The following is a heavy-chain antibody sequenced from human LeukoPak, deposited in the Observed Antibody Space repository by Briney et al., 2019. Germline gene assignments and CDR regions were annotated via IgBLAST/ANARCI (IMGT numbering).Heavy chain of an antibody. Sequence: GGSLRRSCAASGFTFSSYGMHWVRQAPGKGLEWVAVISYDGSNKYYADSVKGRFTISRDNSKNTLFLQMTSLRAEDTAVYYCAKVCGSGWGGCLDYWGQGTLVTVSS. CDR1: GFTFSSYG. CDR2: ISYDGSNK. CDR3: AKVCGSGWGGCLDY. D-gene: IGHD6-19*01. J-gene: IGHJ4*02. V-gene: IGHV3-30*18.